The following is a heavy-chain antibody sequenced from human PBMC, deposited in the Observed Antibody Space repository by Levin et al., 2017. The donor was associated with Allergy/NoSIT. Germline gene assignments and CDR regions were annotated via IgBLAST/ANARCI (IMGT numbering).Heavy chain of an antibody. J-gene: IGHJ4*02. V-gene: IGHV4-59*03. Sequence: SETLSLTCSVSGGSISPYSWTWIRQSPGKGLEWIGYIRYSGTTSYNPSLESRVTISVDTSKNQFSLKLSSVTEADTAIYYCARGHFDTSGYSNPFEYWGQGILVTVSS. CDR3: ARGHFDTSGYSNPFEY. D-gene: IGHD3-22*01. CDR1: GGSISPYS. CDR2: IRYSGTT.